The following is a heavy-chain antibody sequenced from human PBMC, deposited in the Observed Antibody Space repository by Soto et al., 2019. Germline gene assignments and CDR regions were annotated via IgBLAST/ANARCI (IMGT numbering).Heavy chain of an antibody. CDR1: GFTFSSYG. Sequence: QVQLVESGGGVVQPGRSLRLSCAASGFTFSSYGMHWVRQAPGKGLEWVAVISYDGSNKYYADSVKGRFTSSRDNSKNKLYLQRNSLSAEDTAVYYCAGAGDYGDYYFDYWGQGTLVTVSS. CDR3: AGAGDYGDYYFDY. J-gene: IGHJ4*02. CDR2: ISYDGSNK. V-gene: IGHV3-30*03. D-gene: IGHD4-17*01.